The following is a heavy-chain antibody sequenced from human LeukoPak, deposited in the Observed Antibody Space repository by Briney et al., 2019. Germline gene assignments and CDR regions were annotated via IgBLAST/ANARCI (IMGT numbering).Heavy chain of an antibody. CDR3: ARDYDYDSSGYPDAFDL. V-gene: IGHV4-59*01. J-gene: IGHJ3*01. D-gene: IGHD3-22*01. Sequence: SETLSLACTVSGGSMSSYYWSWIRQPPGKGLEWIGYIYYSGSTNYNPSLKSRVTISVDTSKNQFSLKLSSVTAADTAVYYCARDYDYDSSGYPDAFDLWGQGTMVTVSS. CDR2: IYYSGST. CDR1: GGSMSSYY.